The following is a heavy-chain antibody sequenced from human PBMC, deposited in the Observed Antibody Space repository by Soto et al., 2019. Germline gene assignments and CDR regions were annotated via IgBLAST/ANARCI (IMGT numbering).Heavy chain of an antibody. CDR1: GYTFTSYA. V-gene: IGHV1-3*01. CDR3: ARGGPRITIFGVVMSAFDI. D-gene: IGHD3-3*01. J-gene: IGHJ3*02. CDR2: INAGNGNT. Sequence: GASVKVSCKASGYTFTSYAMHWVRQAPGQRLEWMGWINAGNGNTKYSQKFQGRVTITRDTSASTAYMELSSLRSEDTAVYYCARGGPRITIFGVVMSAFDIWGQGTMVTVSS.